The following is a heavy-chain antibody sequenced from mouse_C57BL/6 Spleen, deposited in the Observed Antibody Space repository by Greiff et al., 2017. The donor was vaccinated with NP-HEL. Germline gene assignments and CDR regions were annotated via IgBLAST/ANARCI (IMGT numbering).Heavy chain of an antibody. CDR3: ARAPLYGSSFAWFAY. D-gene: IGHD1-1*01. Sequence: EVMLVESGGGLVKPGGSLKLSCAASGFTFSDYGMHWVRQAPEKGLEWVAYISSGSSTIYYADTVKGRFTISRDNAKNTLFLQMTSLRSEDTAMYYCARAPLYGSSFAWFAYWGQGTLVTVSA. CDR1: GFTFSDYG. V-gene: IGHV5-17*01. CDR2: ISSGSSTI. J-gene: IGHJ3*01.